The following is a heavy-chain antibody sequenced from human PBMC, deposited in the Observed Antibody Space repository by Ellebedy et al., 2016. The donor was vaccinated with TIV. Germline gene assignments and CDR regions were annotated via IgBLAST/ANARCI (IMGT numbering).Heavy chain of an antibody. J-gene: IGHJ4*02. D-gene: IGHD1-26*01. V-gene: IGHV3-72*01. CDR2: TKNKANGYTT. CDR1: GYTFSDHY. Sequence: GGSLRLXCAASGYTFSDHYIDWVCQAPGKGLEWVGRTKNKANGYTTEYAASVKGRFSISRDDSKNSVHLQMNSLKTEDTAVYYCNRWRSGSPDYWGQGTLVTVSS. CDR3: NRWRSGSPDY.